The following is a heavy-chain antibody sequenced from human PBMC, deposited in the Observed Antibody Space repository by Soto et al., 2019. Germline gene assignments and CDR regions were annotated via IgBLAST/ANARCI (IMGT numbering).Heavy chain of an antibody. J-gene: IGHJ4*02. CDR1: GGSFSGYY. V-gene: IGHV4-34*01. Sequence: SETLSLTCAVYGGSFSGYYWSWIRQPPGKGLEWIGEINHSGSTNYNPSLKSRVTISVDTSKNQFSLKLSSVTAADTAVYYCASRTTTVTTDDYWGQGTLVTVSS. D-gene: IGHD4-17*01. CDR3: ASRTTTVTTDDY. CDR2: INHSGST.